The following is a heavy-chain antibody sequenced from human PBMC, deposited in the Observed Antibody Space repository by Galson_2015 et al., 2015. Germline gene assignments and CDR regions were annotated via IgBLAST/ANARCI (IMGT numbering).Heavy chain of an antibody. V-gene: IGHV4-61*01. J-gene: IGHJ4*02. CDR2: IYYSGST. Sequence: SETLSLTCTVSGGSVSSGSYYWSWIRQPPGKGLEWIGYIYYSGSTNYDPSLKSRVTVSLDTSKNQFSLKLSSVTAADTAVYYCARGVSLKDDSSGYYYVALVVYFDYWGQGTLVTVSS. CDR1: GGSVSSGSYY. D-gene: IGHD3-22*01. CDR3: ARGVSLKDDSSGYYYVALVVYFDY.